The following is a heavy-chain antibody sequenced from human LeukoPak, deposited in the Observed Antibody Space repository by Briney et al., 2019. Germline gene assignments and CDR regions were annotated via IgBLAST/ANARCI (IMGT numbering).Heavy chain of an antibody. V-gene: IGHV3-30*02. Sequence: PGGSLRLSCAASGFTFSSYAMHWVRQAPGKGLEWVAFIRYDGSNKYYADSVKGRFTISRDNSKNTLYLQMNSLRAEDTAVYYCAKEGVWFGEWNYYYYMDVWGKGTTVTISS. CDR3: AKEGVWFGEWNYYYYMDV. D-gene: IGHD3-10*01. CDR2: IRYDGSNK. CDR1: GFTFSSYA. J-gene: IGHJ6*03.